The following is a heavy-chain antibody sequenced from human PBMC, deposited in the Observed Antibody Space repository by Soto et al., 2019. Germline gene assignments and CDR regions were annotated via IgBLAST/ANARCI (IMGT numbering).Heavy chain of an antibody. V-gene: IGHV4-59*12. CDR2: IYYSGST. Sequence: PSETLSLTCTVSGGSISSYYWSWIRQPPGKGLEWIGYIYYSGSTNYNPSLKSRVTISVDTSKNQFSLKLSSVTAADTAVYYCARGPWDRDGYYGSGSYPTFDYWGQGTLVTVSS. D-gene: IGHD3-10*01. J-gene: IGHJ4*02. CDR1: GGSISSYY. CDR3: ARGPWDRDGYYGSGSYPTFDY.